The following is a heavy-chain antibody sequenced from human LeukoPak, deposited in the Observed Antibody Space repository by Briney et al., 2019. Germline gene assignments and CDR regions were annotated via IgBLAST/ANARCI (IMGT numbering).Heavy chain of an antibody. CDR2: ISGSGGST. V-gene: IGHV3-23*01. Sequence: GGSLRLSCAVSGFTFSSYAMSWVRQAPGKRLEWVSGISGSGGSTYYADSVKGRFTISRDNSKNTPYLQMNSLRAEHTPVYYCSKDRAGSSCYNFDYWRQGTLVTVSS. CDR3: SKDRAGSSCYNFDY. J-gene: IGHJ4*02. CDR1: GFTFSSYA. D-gene: IGHD6-13*01.